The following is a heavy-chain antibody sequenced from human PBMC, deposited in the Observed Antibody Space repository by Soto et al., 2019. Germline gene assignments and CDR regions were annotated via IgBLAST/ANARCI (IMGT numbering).Heavy chain of an antibody. Sequence: GGSLRLSCAASGFTFSSYGMHWVRQAPGKGLEWVAVIWYDGSNKYYADSVKGRFTISRDNSKNTLYLQMNSLRAEDTAVYYCARELPGYSSGWSDYYYGMDVWGQGTTVTVSS. V-gene: IGHV3-33*01. D-gene: IGHD6-19*01. CDR3: ARELPGYSSGWSDYYYGMDV. CDR1: GFTFSSYG. J-gene: IGHJ6*02. CDR2: IWYDGSNK.